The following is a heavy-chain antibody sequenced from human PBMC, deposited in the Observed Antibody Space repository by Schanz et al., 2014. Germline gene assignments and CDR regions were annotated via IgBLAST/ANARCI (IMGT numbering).Heavy chain of an antibody. CDR3: ARRGPNCSNNACYHGWFDP. Sequence: QVQLVQSGAEVRKPGASVKVSCTASGYTFTGYYIHWVRQAPGQGFEWMGWINPLSGATDYAPTFQGRVSMTRDTSISTAYMEVTRLVSSDTAVYYCARRGPNCSNNACYHGWFDPWGQGTLVTVSS. J-gene: IGHJ5*02. V-gene: IGHV1-2*02. D-gene: IGHD4-4*01. CDR1: GYTFTGYY. CDR2: INPLSGAT.